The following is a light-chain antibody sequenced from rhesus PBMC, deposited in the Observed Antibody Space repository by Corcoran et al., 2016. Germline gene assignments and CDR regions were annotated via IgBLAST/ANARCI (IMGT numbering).Light chain of an antibody. V-gene: IGKV1-94*01. CDR3: LQDFATRT. J-gene: IGKJ1*01. Sequence: IQMTQSPSSLSASVGDRVTVTCRASQGIDKELSWYQQKPGKAPTLLIYATSSLRTGVASRFSGSGSGTDYTLTISSLQPEDIANYYCLQDFATRTFGQGTKVEIK. CDR2: ATS. CDR1: QGIDKE.